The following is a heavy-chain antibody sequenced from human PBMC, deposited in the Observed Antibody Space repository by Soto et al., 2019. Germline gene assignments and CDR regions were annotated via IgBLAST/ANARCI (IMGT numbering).Heavy chain of an antibody. CDR1: GGSISSSSYY. D-gene: IGHD6-19*01. J-gene: IGHJ4*02. V-gene: IGHV4-39*01. CDR3: ARQGGIAVAGTGIYYFDY. CDR2: IYYSGST. Sequence: QLQLQESGPGLVKPSETLSLTCTVSGGSISSSSYYWGWIRQPPGKGLEWIGSIYYSGSTYYNPSLKSRVTISVDTSKNQFSLKLSSVTAADTAVYYCARQGGIAVAGTGIYYFDYWGQGTLVTVSS.